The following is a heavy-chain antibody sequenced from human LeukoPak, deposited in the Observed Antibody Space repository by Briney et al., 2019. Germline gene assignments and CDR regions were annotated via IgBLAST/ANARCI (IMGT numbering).Heavy chain of an antibody. CDR2: MHYSGNS. CDR3: ARQYYSSGYYIFDY. CDR1: GGSISDYY. V-gene: IGHV4-59*08. D-gene: IGHD6-19*01. J-gene: IGHJ4*02. Sequence: SETLSLTCAVSGGSISDYYWSWIRQPPGKGLEWIGFMHYSGNSNYNPSLKGRVTISLDTSENQFSLKVSSVTAADTAVYYCARQYYSSGYYIFDYWGQGTLVTVSP.